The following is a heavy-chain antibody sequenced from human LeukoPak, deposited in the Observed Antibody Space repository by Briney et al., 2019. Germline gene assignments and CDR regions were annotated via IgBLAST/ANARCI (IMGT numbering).Heavy chain of an antibody. CDR1: GVPFSTYD. CDR2: INHSGYT. V-gene: IGHV4-34*01. D-gene: IGHD6-19*01. J-gene: IGHJ4*02. Sequence: PSETLSLTCSVSGVPFSTYDWSWVRQPPSQGLEWIGEINHSGYTNYNPSLKSRVTMSIDTSKNQFSLKLTSVTAADAGVYYCTRAVAGHPDWGQGTLVTVSS. CDR3: TRAVAGHPD.